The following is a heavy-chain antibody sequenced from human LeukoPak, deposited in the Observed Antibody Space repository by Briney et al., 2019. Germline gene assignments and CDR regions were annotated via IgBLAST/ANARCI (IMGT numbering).Heavy chain of an antibody. CDR1: GGSISSYY. Sequence: PSETLSLTCTVSGGSISSYYWSWIRQPPGKGLEWIGHIYYSGSTNYNPSLKSRVTISVDTSKNQFSLKLSSVTAADTAVYYCARFACSSTSCYSVWFDPWGQGTLVTVSS. J-gene: IGHJ5*02. D-gene: IGHD2-2*01. V-gene: IGHV4-59*01. CDR3: ARFACSSTSCYSVWFDP. CDR2: IYYSGST.